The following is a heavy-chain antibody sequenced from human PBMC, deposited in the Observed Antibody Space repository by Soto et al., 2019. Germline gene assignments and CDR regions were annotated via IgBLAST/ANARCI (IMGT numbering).Heavy chain of an antibody. CDR2: INSDGSST. V-gene: IGHV3-74*01. CDR1: GFTFSSYW. J-gene: IGHJ4*02. CDR3: ARDSNPHDYGDYASDY. D-gene: IGHD4-17*01. Sequence: GGSLRLSCAASGFTFSSYWMHWVRQAPGKGLVWVSRINSDGSSTSYADSVKGRFTISRDNTKNRLYLQMNSLRAEDTAVYYCARDSNPHDYGDYASDYWGQGTLVTVSS.